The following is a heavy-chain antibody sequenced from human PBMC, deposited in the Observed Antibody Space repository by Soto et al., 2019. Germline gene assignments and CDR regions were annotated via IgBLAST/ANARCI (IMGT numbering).Heavy chain of an antibody. J-gene: IGHJ4*02. CDR3: TREVASRY. CDR1: GFTVSTYG. D-gene: IGHD6-6*01. CDR2: ISRDGGTK. Sequence: QVQLVESGGGVVQPGRSLRLSCAVSGFTVSTYGMHWVRQAPGKGLEWVAVISRDGGTKYYADSVKGRFTISRDNSRNSLFLEMNSLRGDDMSVYYCTREVASRYWGQGTLVTDSS. V-gene: IGHV3-30*03.